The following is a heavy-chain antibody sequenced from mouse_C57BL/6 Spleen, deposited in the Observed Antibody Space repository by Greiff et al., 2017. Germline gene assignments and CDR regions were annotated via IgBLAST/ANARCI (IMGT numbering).Heavy chain of an antibody. CDR1: GYSFTGYY. V-gene: IGHV1-42*01. CDR3: ARSSSHYYGSSYPYYYAMDY. CDR2: INPSTGGT. Sequence: EVKLVESGPELVKPGASVKISCKASGYSFTGYYMNWVKQSPEKSLEWIGEINPSTGGTTYNQKFKAKATLTVDKSSSTAYMQLKSLTSEDSAVYYCARSSSHYYGSSYPYYYAMDYWGQGTSVTVSS. J-gene: IGHJ4*01. D-gene: IGHD1-1*01.